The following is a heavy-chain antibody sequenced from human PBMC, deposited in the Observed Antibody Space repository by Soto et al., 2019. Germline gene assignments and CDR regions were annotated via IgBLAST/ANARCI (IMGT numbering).Heavy chain of an antibody. CDR1: GFIFSSYW. V-gene: IGHV3-7*01. J-gene: IGHJ4*02. Sequence: GGYLRLPCAASGFIFSSYWMSWVRQAPGKGLEWVANINQDGSEKYYVDSVKGRFTISRDNAKNSLYLQMNSLRAEDTAVYYCASDLRYCRGGFCSTSTVYWGQGTLVTVSS. D-gene: IGHD2-15*01. CDR2: INQDGSEK. CDR3: ASDLRYCRGGFCSTSTVY.